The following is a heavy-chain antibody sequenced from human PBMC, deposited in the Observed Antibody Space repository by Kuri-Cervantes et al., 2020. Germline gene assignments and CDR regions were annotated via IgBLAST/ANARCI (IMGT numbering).Heavy chain of an antibody. V-gene: IGHV3-53*05. CDR1: GFTVSSNY. Sequence: GSLKISCAASGFTVSSNYMSWVRQAPGKGLEWVSVIYSGGSTYYADSVKGRFTISRDNSKNTLYLQMNSLRAEDTAVYYCARDQTTVTTMASKSDAFDIWGQGTMVTVSS. J-gene: IGHJ3*02. CDR3: ARDQTTVTTMASKSDAFDI. D-gene: IGHD4-17*01. CDR2: IYSGGST.